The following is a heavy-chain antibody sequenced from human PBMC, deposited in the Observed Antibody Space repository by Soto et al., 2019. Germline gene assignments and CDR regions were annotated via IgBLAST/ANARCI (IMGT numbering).Heavy chain of an antibody. D-gene: IGHD5-12*01. CDR2: IKQDGTEK. CDR1: GFTFRNYW. Sequence: EVQLVESGGGLVQPGGSLRLACAASGFTFRNYWMSWVRQAPGKGLEWVANIKQDGTEKNYVDSVRGRFTISRDNAKNSLDLQMNSLTAEDTAVYYCASVAIRGQGTLLTVSS. J-gene: IGHJ4*02. V-gene: IGHV3-7*01. CDR3: ASVAI.